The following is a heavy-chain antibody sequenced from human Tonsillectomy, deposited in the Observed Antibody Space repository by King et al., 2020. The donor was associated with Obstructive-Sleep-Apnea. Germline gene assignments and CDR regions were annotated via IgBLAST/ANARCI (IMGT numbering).Heavy chain of an antibody. D-gene: IGHD6-13*01. Sequence: VQLQLSGPGLVKPSQTLSLTCAISGDSVSSNRTAWNWIRQSPSRGLEWLGRTYYRSRWYNDYAASVKSRITINPDTSRNQFSLQLNSVTPEDTAVYYCARDRGSRSWYVNGDFDYWGQGTLVTVSS. CDR3: ARDRGSRSWYVNGDFDY. CDR2: TYYRSRWYN. J-gene: IGHJ4*02. V-gene: IGHV6-1*01. CDR1: GDSVSSNRTA.